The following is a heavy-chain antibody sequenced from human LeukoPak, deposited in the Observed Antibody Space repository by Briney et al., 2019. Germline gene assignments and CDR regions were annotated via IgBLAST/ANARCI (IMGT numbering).Heavy chain of an antibody. D-gene: IGHD5-24*01. CDR3: ARDASLQTGAFDV. J-gene: IGHJ3*01. CDR1: GGSISRSDW. CDR2: IFHSGST. Sequence: SETLSLTCTVSGGSISRSDWWSWVRQSPGKGLEWIGEIFHSGSTKYNPSLKSRVTISVDKSKNQFSLNLTSVTAADTAMYYCARDASLQTGAFDVWGQGTMVTVSS. V-gene: IGHV4-4*02.